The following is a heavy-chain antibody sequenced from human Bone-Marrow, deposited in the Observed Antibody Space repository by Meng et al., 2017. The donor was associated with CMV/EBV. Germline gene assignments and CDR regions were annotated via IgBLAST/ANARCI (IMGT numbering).Heavy chain of an antibody. Sequence: GGSLRLSCAASGFTFSSYEMNRVRQAPGKGLEWVSYISSSGSTIYYADSVKGRFTISRDNAKNSLYLQMNSLRAEDTAVYYCARANRGDHLGTWGQGTLVTVSS. CDR1: GFTFSSYE. D-gene: IGHD2-21*02. V-gene: IGHV3-48*03. J-gene: IGHJ5*02. CDR2: ISSSGSTI. CDR3: ARANRGDHLGT.